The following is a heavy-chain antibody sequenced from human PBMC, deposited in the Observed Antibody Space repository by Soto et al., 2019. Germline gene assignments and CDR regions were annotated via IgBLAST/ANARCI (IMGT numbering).Heavy chain of an antibody. CDR2: INPYNGYT. J-gene: IGHJ6*03. V-gene: IGHV1-18*01. Sequence: GASVKVSCKTSGYTFIHYGITWVRQAPGQGLEWMGWINPYNGYTDYAQNLQGRVTMTTDTSTTTAYMELRSLRSDDTAVYYCARGLGDYDFWSAQSPPYYMDVWGKGTTVTVSS. D-gene: IGHD3-3*01. CDR3: ARGLGDYDFWSAQSPPYYMDV. CDR1: GYTFIHYG.